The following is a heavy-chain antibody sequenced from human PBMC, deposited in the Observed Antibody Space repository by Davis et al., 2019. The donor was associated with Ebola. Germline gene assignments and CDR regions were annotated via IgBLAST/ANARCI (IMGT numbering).Heavy chain of an antibody. CDR2: VNPATGGT. CDR3: ARDLEERDGDSWSYYYYYMDL. CDR1: GYTFTGYY. D-gene: IGHD6-13*01. Sequence: ASVKVSCKASGYTFTGYYMHWVRQAPGQGLEWMGWVNPATGGTNYAQKFQGRVTMTRDTSVTTAYMELTRLGSDDTAVYYCARDLEERDGDSWSYYYYYMDLWGKGTTVTVSS. J-gene: IGHJ6*03. V-gene: IGHV1-2*02.